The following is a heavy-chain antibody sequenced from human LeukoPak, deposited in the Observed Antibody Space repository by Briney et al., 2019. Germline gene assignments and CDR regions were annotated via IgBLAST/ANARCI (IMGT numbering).Heavy chain of an antibody. J-gene: IGHJ4*02. D-gene: IGHD6-13*01. CDR2: ISSSGSTI. CDR1: GFTFSDYY. CDR3: ARGRQYIAAAGGPDY. V-gene: IGHV3-11*04. Sequence: GGSLRHSCAASGFTFSDYYMSWIRQAPGKGVEGVSYISSSGSTIYYADSVKGRFTISRDNAKNSLYLQMNSLRAEDTAVYYCARGRQYIAAAGGPDYWGQGTLVTVSS.